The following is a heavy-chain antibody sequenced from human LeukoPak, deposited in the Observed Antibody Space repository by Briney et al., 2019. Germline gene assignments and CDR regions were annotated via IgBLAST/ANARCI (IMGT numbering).Heavy chain of an antibody. CDR2: IYTSGST. Sequence: SETLSLTCTVSGGSISSGSYYWSWIRQPAGKGLEWIGRIYTSGSTNYNPSLKSRVTISVDTSKNQFSLKLSSVTAADTAVYYCARAGGITIFGVGNNWFDPWGQGTLVTVSS. CDR1: GGSISSGSYY. V-gene: IGHV4-61*02. D-gene: IGHD3-3*01. CDR3: ARAGGITIFGVGNNWFDP. J-gene: IGHJ5*02.